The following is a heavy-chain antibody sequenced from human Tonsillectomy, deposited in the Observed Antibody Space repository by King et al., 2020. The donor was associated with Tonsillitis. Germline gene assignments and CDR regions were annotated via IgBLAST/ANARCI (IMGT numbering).Heavy chain of an antibody. D-gene: IGHD3-22*01. CDR2: IYYSGST. Sequence: VQLQESGPVLVKPSETLSLTCTVSGGSISSYYWSWIRQPPGKGLEWMGYIYYSGSTNYNPSLKRRVTISVDTSKNQFSLKLSSVTAADTAVYYCARDQNYYDSSGYYRGGFDYWGQGTLVTVSS. J-gene: IGHJ4*02. CDR3: ARDQNYYDSSGYYRGGFDY. CDR1: GGSISSYY. V-gene: IGHV4-59*01.